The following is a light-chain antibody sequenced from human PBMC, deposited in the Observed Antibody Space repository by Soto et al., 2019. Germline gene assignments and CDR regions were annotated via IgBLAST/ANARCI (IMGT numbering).Light chain of an antibody. Sequence: QLTQSPSFVSASVGDRVAITCRASQNLGKWLAWYQHKAGKAPKLLVFDASNLHDGVPSRFSGTGSGTEFTLTISGLQPDDFGTYYCQQYEHSYSFGQGT. CDR3: QQYEHSYS. V-gene: IGKV1-5*01. CDR2: DAS. CDR1: QNLGKW. J-gene: IGKJ2*01.